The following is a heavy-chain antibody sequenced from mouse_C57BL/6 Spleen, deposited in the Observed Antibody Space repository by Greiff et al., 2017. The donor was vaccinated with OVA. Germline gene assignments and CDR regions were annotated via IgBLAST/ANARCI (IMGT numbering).Heavy chain of an antibody. CDR2: INPNNGGT. CDR1: GYTFTDYY. V-gene: IGHV1-26*01. Sequence: VQLQQSGPELVKPGASVKISCKASGYTFTDYYMNWVKQSPGKSLEWIGDINPNNGGTSYNQKFKGKATLTVDKSSSTAYMELRSLTSEDSAVYYCARWGYDICYWGQGTLVTVAA. CDR3: ARWGYDICY. J-gene: IGHJ3*01. D-gene: IGHD2-2*01.